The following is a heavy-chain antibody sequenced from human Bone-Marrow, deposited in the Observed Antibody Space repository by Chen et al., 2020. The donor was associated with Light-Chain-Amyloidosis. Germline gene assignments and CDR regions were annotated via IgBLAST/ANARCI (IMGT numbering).Heavy chain of an antibody. CDR1: CGSVSSSAFY. V-gene: IGHV4-39*01. Sequence: QVQLQESGPGLVKPSETLSLTCTVSCGSVSSSAFYWGWIRQPPGKGLEWIGHIYHSGSTYYNPSLKRRVSLSVDTTKNQFSLNLGSVTAADTAVYYCTRPRTGTTTGAYYYMDVWGKGTTVIVSS. CDR3: TRPRTGTTTGAYYYMDV. D-gene: IGHD1-7*01. J-gene: IGHJ6*03. CDR2: IYHSGST.